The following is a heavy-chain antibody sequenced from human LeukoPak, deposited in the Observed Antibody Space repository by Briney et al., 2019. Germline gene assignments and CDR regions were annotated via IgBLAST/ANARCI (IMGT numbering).Heavy chain of an antibody. CDR1: GYTFTNYD. D-gene: IGHD7-27*01. V-gene: IGHV1-8*01. CDR3: ARNPPRTGDFNS. Sequence: ASVKVSCRTSGYTFTNYDINCVRQATGQGLEWLGWMSPKNGDTGYAQKFQGRVTMTRDTSTNTAYMELTALTSEDTAVYYCARNPPRTGDFNSWGQGALVTVSS. J-gene: IGHJ4*02. CDR2: MSPKNGDT.